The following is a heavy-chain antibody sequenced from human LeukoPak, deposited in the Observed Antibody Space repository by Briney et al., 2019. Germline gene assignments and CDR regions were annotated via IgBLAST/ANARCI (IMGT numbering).Heavy chain of an antibody. Sequence: GGSLRLSCAASGYTFSSYGMHWVRQAPGKRLEWVAFISNGGSNKYYADSVKGRFTVSRDISNNTIYLQMNSLTIEDTAVYFCARDSGGYDPLDYWGQGTLVTVSS. D-gene: IGHD5-12*01. CDR1: GYTFSSYG. CDR3: ARDSGGYDPLDY. V-gene: IGHV3-30*03. CDR2: ISNGGSNK. J-gene: IGHJ4*02.